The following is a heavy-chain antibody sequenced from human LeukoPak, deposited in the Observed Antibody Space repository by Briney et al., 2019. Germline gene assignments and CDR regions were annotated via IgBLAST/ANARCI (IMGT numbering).Heavy chain of an antibody. J-gene: IGHJ4*02. CDR1: GGSFSGYY. CDR2: INHSGST. V-gene: IGHV4-34*01. CDR3: VSRRRYGRIDY. D-gene: IGHD1-1*01. Sequence: PSETLSLTCAVSGGSFSGYYWSWIRQPPGKGLEWIGEINHSGSTNYNPSLKSRVTISVDTSKNQFSLKLSSVTAADTAVYYCVSRRRYGRIDYWGQGTLVTVSS.